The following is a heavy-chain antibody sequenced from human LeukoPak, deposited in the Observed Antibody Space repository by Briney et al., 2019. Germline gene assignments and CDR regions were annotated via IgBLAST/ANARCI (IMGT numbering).Heavy chain of an antibody. CDR1: GYTFTGYY. CDR3: ARDRSLEWFGELLWR. J-gene: IGHJ4*02. Sequence: ASVKVSCKASGYTFTGYYMHWVRQAPGQGLEWMGWINPNSGGTNYAQKFQGRVTMTRDTSISTAYMELSRLRSDDTAVYYCARDRSLEWFGELLWRWGQGTLVTVSS. CDR2: INPNSGGT. V-gene: IGHV1-2*02. D-gene: IGHD3-10*01.